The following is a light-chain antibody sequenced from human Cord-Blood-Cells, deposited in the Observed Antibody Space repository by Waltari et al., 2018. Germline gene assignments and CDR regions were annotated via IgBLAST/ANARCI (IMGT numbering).Light chain of an antibody. CDR3: QQSYSTPWT. CDR2: AAS. CDR1: QSISSY. V-gene: IGKV1-39*01. Sequence: IQMTQSPSSLSASVGARVTITCRASQSISSYLNWYQQKPGKAPNLLIYAASSLQSGVPSRFSGSGSGTDFTLTISSLQPEDFATYYCQQSYSTPWTFGQGTKVEIK. J-gene: IGKJ1*01.